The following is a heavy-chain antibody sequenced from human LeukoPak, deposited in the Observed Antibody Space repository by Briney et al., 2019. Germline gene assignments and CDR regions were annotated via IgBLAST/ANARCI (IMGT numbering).Heavy chain of an antibody. CDR3: ARIAGAAAGNDY. Sequence: GESLKISCKGSGYSFTSYWISWVRQMPGKGLEWMGRIDPSDSYTNYSPSFQGHVTISADKSISTAYLQWSSLKASDSAMYYCARIAGAAAGNDYWGQGTLVTVSS. V-gene: IGHV5-10-1*01. J-gene: IGHJ4*02. D-gene: IGHD6-13*01. CDR2: IDPSDSYT. CDR1: GYSFTSYW.